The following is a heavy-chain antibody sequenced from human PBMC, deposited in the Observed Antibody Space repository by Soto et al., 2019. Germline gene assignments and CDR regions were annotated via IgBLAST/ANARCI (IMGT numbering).Heavy chain of an antibody. J-gene: IGHJ3*02. CDR3: ALGKDYGSGNAFDI. V-gene: IGHV4-34*01. CDR2: INHSGST. Sequence: PSDTKSLTSAVDGGYFRGYYWSCIRQPPGKGLEWIGEINHSGSTNYNPCLKSRGTISVDTSKNQFSLKLSSVTAADTAGVYCALGKDYGSGNAFDIWGKGPMV. CDR1: GGYFRGYY. D-gene: IGHD3-10*01.